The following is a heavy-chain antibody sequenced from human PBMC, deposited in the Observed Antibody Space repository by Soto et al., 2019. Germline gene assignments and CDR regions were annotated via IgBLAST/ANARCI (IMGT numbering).Heavy chain of an antibody. CDR2: ISGSGGST. CDR1: GFTLSSYA. J-gene: IGHJ5*02. V-gene: IGHV3-23*01. D-gene: IGHD6-13*01. CDR3: AKDAMIAAAGTSWFDP. Sequence: GGSLRLACAASGFTLSSYAMSGVRQAPGKGLEWVSAISGSGGSTYYADSVKGRFTISRDNSKNTLYLQMNSLRAEDTAVYYCAKDAMIAAAGTSWFDPWGQGTLVTVSS.